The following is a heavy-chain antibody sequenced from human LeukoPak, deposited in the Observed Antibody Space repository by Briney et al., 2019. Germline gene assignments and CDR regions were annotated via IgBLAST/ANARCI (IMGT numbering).Heavy chain of an antibody. Sequence: GGSLRLSRAASGFTFRNYVIHWVRQAPGRGLEWVAVTSSDLNVKLYADSVKGRFTISRDNSRSTLYLQMNSLRPEDTAIYYCAREGYYGSGSPPSLYFDYWGQGTLVTVSS. CDR2: TSSDLNVK. J-gene: IGHJ4*02. CDR1: GFTFRNYV. CDR3: AREGYYGSGSPPSLYFDY. V-gene: IGHV3-30-3*01. D-gene: IGHD3-10*01.